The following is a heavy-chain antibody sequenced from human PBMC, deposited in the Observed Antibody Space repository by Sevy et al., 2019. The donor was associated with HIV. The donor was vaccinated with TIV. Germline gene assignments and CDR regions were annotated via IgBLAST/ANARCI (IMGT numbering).Heavy chain of an antibody. D-gene: IGHD5-12*01. CDR2: ISFGEKYK. CDR3: AKVLGFGSGYDYAFDF. Sequence: GGSLRLSCAASGFTFTSYGIHWVRQAPGKGLECVAKISFGEKYKYYAESVKGGFIISRDISKKTVFLEMNSLRPDETGVYYCAKVLGFGSGYDYAFDFWGQGTMVTVSS. CDR1: GFTFTSYG. J-gene: IGHJ3*01. V-gene: IGHV3-30*02.